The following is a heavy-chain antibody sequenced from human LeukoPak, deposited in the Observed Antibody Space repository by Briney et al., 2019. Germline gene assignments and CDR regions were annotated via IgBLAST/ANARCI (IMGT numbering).Heavy chain of an antibody. CDR3: ARELTAAAGLDY. J-gene: IGHJ4*02. D-gene: IGHD6-13*01. Sequence: GGSLRLSCAASGFTFSTYSMNWVRQAPGKGLEWVSSISGRGRDIFYADSVKGRFTISRDNAKNSLYLHMNSLRAEDTAVYYCARELTAAAGLDYWGQGTLATVSS. CDR2: ISGRGRDI. V-gene: IGHV3-21*01. CDR1: GFTFSTYS.